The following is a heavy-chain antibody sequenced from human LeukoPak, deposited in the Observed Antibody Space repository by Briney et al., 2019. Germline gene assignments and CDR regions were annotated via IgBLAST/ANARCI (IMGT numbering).Heavy chain of an antibody. V-gene: IGHV4-38-2*02. J-gene: IGHJ4*02. CDR1: GYSISSGYY. CDR3: ARELVGATTNY. D-gene: IGHD1-26*01. Sequence: PSETLSLTCTVSGYSISSGYYWGWIRQPPGKGLEWFGSIYHSGSTYYNPSLKRRVTISVDTSKNQFSLKLSSVTAADTAVYYCARELVGATTNYWGQGTLVTVSS. CDR2: IYHSGST.